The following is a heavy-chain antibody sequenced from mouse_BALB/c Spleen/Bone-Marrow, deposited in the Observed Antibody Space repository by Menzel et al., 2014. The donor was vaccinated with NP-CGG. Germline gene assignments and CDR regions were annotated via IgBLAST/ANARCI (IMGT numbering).Heavy chain of an antibody. CDR3: ARFPMDY. J-gene: IGHJ4*01. V-gene: IGHV7-3*02. CDR1: GFTFTDYY. CDR2: IRNKAYGYTT. Sequence: EVQRVESGGGLVQPGGSLRLSCTTSGFTFTDYYMSWVRQPPGKALEWLAFIRNKAYGYTTEYSASVRGRITISRDNSQSILYLQMNTLRAEDSATYYCARFPMDYWGQGTSVTVSS.